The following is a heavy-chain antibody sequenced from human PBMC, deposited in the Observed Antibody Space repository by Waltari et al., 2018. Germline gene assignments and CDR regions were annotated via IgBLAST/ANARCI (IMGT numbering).Heavy chain of an antibody. J-gene: IGHJ6*02. CDR2: SRGNGGST. Sequence: EVQLLESGGGLVQPGGSLRLSCAASGFTFSSYAMSWVRQAPGKGRDGFSSSRGNGGSTYYADSVKGRFTSSRDNSKNTLYLQMTSLGAEDTAVYYCANVYDFWSGSTYAMDVWGQGTTVTVSS. V-gene: IGHV3-23*01. CDR3: ANVYDFWSGSTYAMDV. CDR1: GFTFSSYA. D-gene: IGHD3-3*01.